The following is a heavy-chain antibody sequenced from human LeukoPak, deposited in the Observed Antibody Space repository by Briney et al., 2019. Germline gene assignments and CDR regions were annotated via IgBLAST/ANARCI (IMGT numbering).Heavy chain of an antibody. V-gene: IGHV1-3*01. CDR2: INAGNGNT. CDR1: GGTFSSYA. J-gene: IGHJ4*02. D-gene: IGHD3-22*01. Sequence: GASVKVSCKASGGTFSSYAISWVRQAPGQRLEWMGWINAGNGNTKYSQKFQGRVTITRDTSASTAYMELSSLRSEDTAVYYCARAYYDSSGYYEVPYYFDYWGQGTLVTVSS. CDR3: ARAYYDSSGYYEVPYYFDY.